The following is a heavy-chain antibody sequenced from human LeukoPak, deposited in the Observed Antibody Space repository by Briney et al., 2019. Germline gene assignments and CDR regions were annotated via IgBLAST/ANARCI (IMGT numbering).Heavy chain of an antibody. V-gene: IGHV1-2*02. CDR2: INPNSGGT. D-gene: IGHD3-16*02. Sequence: ASVKVSCKASGYTFTGYYMHWVRQAPGQGLEWMGWINPNSGGTNYAQKFQGRVTMTRDTSISTAYMELSRLRSDDTAVYYCARIAGDVWGSYRYDGDYWGQGTLVTVSS. CDR3: ARIAGDVWGSYRYDGDY. CDR1: GYTFTGYY. J-gene: IGHJ4*02.